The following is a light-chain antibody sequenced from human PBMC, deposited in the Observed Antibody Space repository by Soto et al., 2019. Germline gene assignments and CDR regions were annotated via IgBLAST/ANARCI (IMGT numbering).Light chain of an antibody. V-gene: IGKV1-5*03. Sequence: DIQMTQSPSSLSASVGDRVTITCRGSQGISSWLAWYQQKPGKAPRLLIYKASSLARGVPSRFSGSGSGTEFTLTISSLQPDDFATYYCQQYKTFGQGTRVGIK. CDR2: KAS. CDR3: QQYKT. CDR1: QGISSW. J-gene: IGKJ1*01.